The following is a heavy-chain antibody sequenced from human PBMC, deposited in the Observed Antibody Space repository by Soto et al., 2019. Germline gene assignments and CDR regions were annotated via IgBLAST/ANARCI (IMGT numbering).Heavy chain of an antibody. D-gene: IGHD3-9*01. Sequence: ASVKVSCKASGGTFSSYAISWVRQAPGQGLEWMGGIIPIFGTANYAQKFQGRVTITADESTSTAYMELSSLGSEDTAVYYCAREGFSYDKGYYYYYGMDVWGQGTTVTVSS. CDR3: AREGFSYDKGYYYYYGMDV. J-gene: IGHJ6*02. CDR2: IIPIFGTA. V-gene: IGHV1-69*13. CDR1: GGTFSSYA.